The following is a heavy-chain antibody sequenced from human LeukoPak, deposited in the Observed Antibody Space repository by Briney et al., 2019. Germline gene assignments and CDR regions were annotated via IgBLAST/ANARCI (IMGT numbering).Heavy chain of an antibody. CDR1: GGTFSSYA. CDR3: ARDRRLYVFDQLPENNWFDP. CDR2: IIPIFGTA. J-gene: IGHJ5*02. D-gene: IGHD2-2*01. V-gene: IGHV1-69*13. Sequence: GASVKVSXKASGGTFSSYAISWVRQAPGQGLEWMGGIIPIFGTANYAQKFQGRVTITADESTSTAYMELSSLRSEDTAVYYCARDRRLYVFDQLPENNWFDPWGQGTLVTVSS.